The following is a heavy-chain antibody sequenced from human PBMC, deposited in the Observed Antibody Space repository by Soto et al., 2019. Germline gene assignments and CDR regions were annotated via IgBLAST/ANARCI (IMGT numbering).Heavy chain of an antibody. CDR1: GYTFTNYY. D-gene: IGHD2-21*01. CDR3: ARDNCAANGVLDH. Sequence: ASVKVSCKASGYTFTNYYLHWVRQAPGQGLEWVGMINPSARSASYAQKLRGRLTMDRDTSTTTVYMELSRLTSEDTAVYYCARDNCAANGVLDHWGLGTLVTVSS. CDR2: INPSARSA. J-gene: IGHJ4*02. V-gene: IGHV1-46*04.